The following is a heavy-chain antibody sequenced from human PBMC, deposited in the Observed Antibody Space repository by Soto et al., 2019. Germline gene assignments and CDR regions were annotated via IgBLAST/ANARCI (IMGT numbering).Heavy chain of an antibody. Sequence: PGGSLRLSCAASGFTFISYGMHWVRQAPCKGLEWVAVIWYDGSNKYYVDSVKGRFTISRDNSKNTLYLQMNSLRAEDTAVYYCARNFYYGSGSYYRWFDPWGQGTLVTVSS. D-gene: IGHD3-10*01. CDR1: GFTFISYG. CDR3: ARNFYYGSGSYYRWFDP. V-gene: IGHV3-33*01. J-gene: IGHJ5*02. CDR2: IWYDGSNK.